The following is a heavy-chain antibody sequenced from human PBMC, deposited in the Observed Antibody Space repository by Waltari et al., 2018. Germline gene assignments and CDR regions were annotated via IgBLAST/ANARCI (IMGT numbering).Heavy chain of an antibody. J-gene: IGHJ6*02. Sequence: QVQLVQSGAEVKKPGSSVRVSCKASAGTFNTYAVTWVRQAPGQGLEWMGGIIPAFNTPDYAQKFQGRVTITTDESTSTAYMELSSLRFEDSAVYYCARAMCYGGRCYSLYYYYGMDVWGQGTTVTVSS. CDR2: IIPAFNTP. V-gene: IGHV1-69*05. CDR1: AGTFNTYA. D-gene: IGHD2-15*01. CDR3: ARAMCYGGRCYSLYYYYGMDV.